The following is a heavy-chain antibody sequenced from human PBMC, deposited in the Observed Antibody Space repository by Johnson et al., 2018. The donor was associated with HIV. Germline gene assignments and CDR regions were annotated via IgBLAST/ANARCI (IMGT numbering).Heavy chain of an antibody. V-gene: IGHV3-30-3*01. J-gene: IGHJ3*02. CDR2: ISYDGSNK. Sequence: QVQLVESGGGLVQPGGSLRLSCAASGFIFSSYAMHWVRQAPGEGLEWVALISYDGSNKYYADSVKGRFTISRDNSKNTLYLQMNSLRIEDTAIYYCVRPAAAGRDDAFDIWGQGTMVTVSS. CDR3: VRPAAAGRDDAFDI. CDR1: GFIFSSYA. D-gene: IGHD6-13*01.